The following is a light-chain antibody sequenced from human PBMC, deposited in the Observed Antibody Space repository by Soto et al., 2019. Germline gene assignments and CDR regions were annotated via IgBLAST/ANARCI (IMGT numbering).Light chain of an antibody. V-gene: IGLV2-14*01. Sequence: QSALTQPASVSGSPGQSITIACTGTSSDIGGYNFVSWYQQHPGKAPKLLIYDVGNRPSGVSNRFSGSKSGNTASLTISGLQAEYEAHYYCISYRTVSTYVFGTGTKVTVL. CDR3: ISYRTVSTYV. CDR2: DVG. J-gene: IGLJ1*01. CDR1: SSDIGGYNF.